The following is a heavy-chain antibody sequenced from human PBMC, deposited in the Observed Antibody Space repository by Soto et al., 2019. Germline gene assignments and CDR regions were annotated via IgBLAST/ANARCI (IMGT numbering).Heavy chain of an antibody. CDR3: AKEGTTLRDISLVYAINYFDY. J-gene: IGHJ4*02. Sequence: GESLKISCAASGFTFSSYAMSWVRQAPGKGLEWVSAISGSGGSTYYADSVKGRFTISRDNSKNTLYLQMNSLRAEDTAVYYCAKEGTTLRDISLVYAINYFDYWGQGTLVTVSS. CDR2: ISGSGGST. CDR1: GFTFSSYA. D-gene: IGHD2-8*01. V-gene: IGHV3-23*01.